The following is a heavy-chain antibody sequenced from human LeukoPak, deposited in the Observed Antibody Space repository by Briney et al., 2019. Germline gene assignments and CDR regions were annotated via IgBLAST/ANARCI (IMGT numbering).Heavy chain of an antibody. Sequence: GGSLRLSCAASGFTFSTYSMNWVRQAPGKGLEWVSSISSSSSYIYYADSLKGRFTISRDNAKNSLYLQMNSLRAEDTAVYYCARAMNYYDSSGTYFAIPSTYWGQGSLVTVSS. CDR2: ISSSSSYI. CDR3: ARAMNYYDSSGTYFAIPSTY. V-gene: IGHV3-21*01. CDR1: GFTFSTYS. J-gene: IGHJ4*02. D-gene: IGHD3-22*01.